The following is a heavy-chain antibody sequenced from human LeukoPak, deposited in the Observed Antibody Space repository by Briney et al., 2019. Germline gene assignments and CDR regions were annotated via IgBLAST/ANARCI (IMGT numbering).Heavy chain of an antibody. V-gene: IGHV4-34*01. CDR2: INHSGRT. D-gene: IGHD3-10*01. CDR1: GGSFSGDY. Sequence: KPSETLSLTCVVYGGSFSGDYWSWIRQPPGRGLEWIGEINHSGRTNYNPSLKSRVTISVDTSKNQFSPKLSSVTAADTAVYYCAREGFGELSHFDYWGQGTLVTVSS. J-gene: IGHJ4*02. CDR3: AREGFGELSHFDY.